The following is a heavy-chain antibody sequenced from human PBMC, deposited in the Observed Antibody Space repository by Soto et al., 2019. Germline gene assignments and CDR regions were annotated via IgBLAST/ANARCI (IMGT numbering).Heavy chain of an antibody. Sequence: QMQLVQSGAEVKKPGASVKVSCKASGYTFTGYYMHWVRQAPGQGLEWMGWINPNSGGTNYAQKFQGWVTMTRDTSISTAYMELSRLRSDDTAVYYCARARYCSSTSCYASYYYGMDVWGQGTTVTVSS. J-gene: IGHJ6*02. V-gene: IGHV1-2*04. D-gene: IGHD2-2*01. CDR2: INPNSGGT. CDR3: ARARYCSSTSCYASYYYGMDV. CDR1: GYTFTGYY.